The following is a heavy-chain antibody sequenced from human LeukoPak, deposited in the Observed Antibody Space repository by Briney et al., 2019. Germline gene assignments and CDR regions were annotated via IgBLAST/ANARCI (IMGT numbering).Heavy chain of an antibody. Sequence: PSETLSLTCTVSGGSISSYYWSWIRQPPGKGLEWIGYIYYSGSTNYNPSLKSRVTISVDTSKNQFSLKLSPETAADTAVYYCARSDYGDKGGFDYWGQGTLVTVSS. CDR3: ARSDYGDKGGFDY. CDR1: GGSISSYY. J-gene: IGHJ4*02. D-gene: IGHD4-17*01. CDR2: IYYSGST. V-gene: IGHV4-59*01.